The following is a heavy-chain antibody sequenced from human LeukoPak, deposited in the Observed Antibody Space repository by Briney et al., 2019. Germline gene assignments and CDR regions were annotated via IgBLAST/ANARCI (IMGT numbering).Heavy chain of an antibody. CDR2: IYYSGST. Sequence: PSETLSLTCTVSGGSISSGSYYWSWIRQPPGKGLEWIGYIYYSGSTNYNPSLKSRVTISVDTSKNQFSLKLSSVTAADTAVYYCARLRRRVGGFDPWGQGTLVTVSS. CDR1: GGSISSGSYY. D-gene: IGHD2-15*01. J-gene: IGHJ5*02. V-gene: IGHV4-61*01. CDR3: ARLRRRVGGFDP.